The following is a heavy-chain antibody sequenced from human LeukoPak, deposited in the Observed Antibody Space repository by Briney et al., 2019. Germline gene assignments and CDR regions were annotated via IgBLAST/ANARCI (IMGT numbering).Heavy chain of an antibody. Sequence: GGSLRLSCAASGFTFSDYYMSWIRQAPGKGLEWVSYISSSGSTIYYADSVKGRFTISRDNAKNSLYLQMNSLRAEHTAVYYCAKAGSSSWYLDYWGQGTLVTVSS. CDR3: AKAGSSSWYLDY. V-gene: IGHV3-11*01. CDR1: GFTFSDYY. CDR2: ISSSGSTI. D-gene: IGHD6-13*01. J-gene: IGHJ4*02.